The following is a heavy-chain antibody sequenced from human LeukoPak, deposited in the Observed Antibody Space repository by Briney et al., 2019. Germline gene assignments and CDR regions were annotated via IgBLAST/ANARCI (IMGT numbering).Heavy chain of an antibody. CDR1: GFTFSSYA. V-gene: IGHV3-23*01. J-gene: IGHJ4*02. D-gene: IGHD2-15*01. Sequence: GGSLRLSCAASGFTFSSYAMGWVRQAPGKGLEWVSAISGSGGSTYYADSVKGRFTISRDNSKNTLYLQMNSLRAEDTAVYYCAKAPFLSRYSSGFYFDYCGQGTLVTVSS. CDR3: AKAPFLSRYSSGFYFDY. CDR2: ISGSGGST.